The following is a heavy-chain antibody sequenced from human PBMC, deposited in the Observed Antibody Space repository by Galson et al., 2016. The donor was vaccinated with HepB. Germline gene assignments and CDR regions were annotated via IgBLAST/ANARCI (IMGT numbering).Heavy chain of an antibody. Sequence: TLSLTCTVSGGSISSGGYYWSWIRQHPGKGLEWIGEINHSGNTNNNPSLKSRVTISVDTSKNHFSLKLSSVTAADTAVYYCARQGSGKFRDNYFAPWGQGTLVTVSS. V-gene: IGHV4-31*03. CDR3: ARQGSGKFRDNYFAP. CDR1: GGSISSGGYY. D-gene: IGHD1-26*01. CDR2: INHSGNT. J-gene: IGHJ5*02.